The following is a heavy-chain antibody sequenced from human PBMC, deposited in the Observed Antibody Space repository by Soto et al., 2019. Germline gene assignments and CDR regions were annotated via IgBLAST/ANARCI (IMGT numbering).Heavy chain of an antibody. CDR1: GGSISSGDYY. CDR3: ARDLYYYDSSGYWKWWYFDY. J-gene: IGHJ4*02. V-gene: IGHV4-30-4*01. D-gene: IGHD3-22*01. CDR2: IYYSGST. Sequence: SETLSLTCTVSGGSISSGDYYWSWIRQPPGKGLEWIGYIYYSGSTYYNLSLKSRVTISVDTSKNQFSLKLSSVTAADTAVYYCARDLYYYDSSGYWKWWYFDYWGQGTLVTVSS.